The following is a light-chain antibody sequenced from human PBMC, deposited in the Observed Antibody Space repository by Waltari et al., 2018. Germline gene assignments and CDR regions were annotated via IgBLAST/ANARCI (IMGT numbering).Light chain of an antibody. CDR1: NIGTKY. J-gene: IGLJ7*01. CDR2: TDS. Sequence: SYNVTQPTSVSAASGETARITCGGDNIGTKYVHWYQQMPPQAPVQVISTDSNRPPGIPERFSGANSGHTATLTISGVEAGDEADYYCQVWDSSSDQGFFGGGTRLTVL. V-gene: IGLV3-21*01. CDR3: QVWDSSSDQGF.